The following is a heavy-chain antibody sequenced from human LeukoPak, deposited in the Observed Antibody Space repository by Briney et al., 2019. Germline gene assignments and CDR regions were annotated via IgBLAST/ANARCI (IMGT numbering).Heavy chain of an antibody. CDR1: GFTFSSYA. Sequence: GGSLRLSCAASGFTFSSYAMHWVRQAPGKGLEWVAVISYDGSNKYYADSVKGRSTISRDNSKNTLYLQMNSLRAEDTAVYYCARDHGRYGDGDYVGYWGQGTLVTVSS. J-gene: IGHJ4*02. CDR2: ISYDGSNK. CDR3: ARDHGRYGDGDYVGY. D-gene: IGHD1-26*01. V-gene: IGHV3-30-3*01.